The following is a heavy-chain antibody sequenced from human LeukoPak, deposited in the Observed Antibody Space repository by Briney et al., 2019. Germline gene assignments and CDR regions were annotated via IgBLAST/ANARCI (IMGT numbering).Heavy chain of an antibody. J-gene: IGHJ4*02. CDR1: GYSFTSYW. D-gene: IGHD3-9*01. Sequence: GESLKISCKGSGYSFTSYWIGGGRQMPGKGLECMGIIYPGDSDTRYSPSFQGQVPISADKSISTAYLQWSSLKASDTAMYYCARDGSGILSFFDYWGQGIMVTVSS. V-gene: IGHV5-51*01. CDR2: IYPGDSDT. CDR3: ARDGSGILSFFDY.